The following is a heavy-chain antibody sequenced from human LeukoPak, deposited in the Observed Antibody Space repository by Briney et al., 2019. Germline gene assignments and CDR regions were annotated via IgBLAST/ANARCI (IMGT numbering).Heavy chain of an antibody. J-gene: IGHJ4*02. CDR2: IRYDGSNK. CDR3: ARETAYATSRPIEY. CDR1: GFTFSSYG. V-gene: IGHV3-30*02. Sequence: PGGSLRLSCAASGFTFSSYGMHWVRQAPGKGLEWVAFIRYDGSNKYYADSVKGRFTSSRDTSRNTVNLQMNSLRPEDTAVYYCARETAYATSRPIEYWGQGTLVTVSS. D-gene: IGHD2-2*01.